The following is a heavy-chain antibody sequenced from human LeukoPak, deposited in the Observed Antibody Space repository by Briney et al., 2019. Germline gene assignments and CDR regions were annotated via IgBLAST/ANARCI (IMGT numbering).Heavy chain of an antibody. CDR2: ISGSGGST. J-gene: IGHJ4*02. V-gene: IGHV3-23*01. CDR1: GFTFSSYA. D-gene: IGHD2-21*01. CDR3: AKYSPMQSESGDY. Sequence: GGSLRLSCAASGFTFSSYAMSWVRQAPGKGLEWVSAISGSGGSTYYADSVKGRFTISRDNSKNALYLQMNSLRAENTAVYYCAKYSPMQSESGDYWGQGTLVTVSS.